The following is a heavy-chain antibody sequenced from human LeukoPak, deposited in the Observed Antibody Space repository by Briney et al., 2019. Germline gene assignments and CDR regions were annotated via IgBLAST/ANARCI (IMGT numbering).Heavy chain of an antibody. D-gene: IGHD2-2*02. V-gene: IGHV4-30-4*08. Sequence: SETLSLTCTVSRGPMSSSSYYWSWIHQPPGKGLEWIGYIYYSGSTYYNPSLKSRVTISVDTSKNQFSLKLSSVTAADTAVYYCARARLGYCSSTSCYTEGSLDYWGQGTLVTVSS. CDR3: ARARLGYCSSTSCYTEGSLDY. J-gene: IGHJ4*02. CDR1: RGPMSSSSYY. CDR2: IYYSGST.